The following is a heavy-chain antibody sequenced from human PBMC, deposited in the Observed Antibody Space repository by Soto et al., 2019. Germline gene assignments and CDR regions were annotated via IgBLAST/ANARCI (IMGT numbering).Heavy chain of an antibody. CDR3: ARDGGGSGDYVEGYYDYGMGV. CDR2: ISSSSSYI. J-gene: IGHJ6*02. CDR1: GFTFSSYS. V-gene: IGHV3-21*01. D-gene: IGHD4-17*01. Sequence: EVQLVESGGGLVKPGGSLRLSCAASGFTFSSYSMNWVRQAPGQGLEWVSSISSSSSYIYYADSVKGRFTISRDNAKNLLYLQMHSLRAEDTAVYYCARDGGGSGDYVEGYYDYGMGVWGQGTTVTGSS.